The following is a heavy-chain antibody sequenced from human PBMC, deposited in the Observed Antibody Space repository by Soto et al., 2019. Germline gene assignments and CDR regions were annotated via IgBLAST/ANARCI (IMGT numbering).Heavy chain of an antibody. J-gene: IGHJ4*02. V-gene: IGHV4-31*03. Sequence: QVQLQESGPGLVKPSETLSLTCTVSGGSISSGGYYWSWIRQHPGKGLEWIGYIYYSGNTYYNPSLKRRVTISVDTSKNQFFLKLTSVTAADTAVYYCARDLVGSGFDYWGQGTLVTVSS. CDR2: IYYSGNT. CDR1: GGSISSGGYY. CDR3: ARDLVGSGFDY. D-gene: IGHD6-19*01.